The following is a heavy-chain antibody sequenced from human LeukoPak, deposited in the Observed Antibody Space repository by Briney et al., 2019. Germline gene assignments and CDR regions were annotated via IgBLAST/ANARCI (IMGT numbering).Heavy chain of an antibody. CDR1: GGSFNNYY. J-gene: IGHJ3*02. V-gene: IGHV4-4*07. CDR3: ASTKTIAARAFDI. Sequence: SETLSLTCTVSGGSFNNYYWSWIRQPAGKGLEWIGRIYISGSTSYNPSLKSRVTISVDTSKNQFSLKLSSVTAADTAVYYCASTKTIAARAFDIWGQGTMVTVSS. D-gene: IGHD6-6*01. CDR2: IYISGST.